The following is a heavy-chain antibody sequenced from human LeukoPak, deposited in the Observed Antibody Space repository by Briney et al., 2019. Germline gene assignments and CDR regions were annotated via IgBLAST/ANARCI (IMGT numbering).Heavy chain of an antibody. CDR2: IYYSGST. V-gene: IGHV4-59*12. CDR1: GGFISSYY. D-gene: IGHD3-22*01. Sequence: SETLSLTCTVSGGFISSYYWSWIRQPPGKGLEWIGYIYYSGSTNYNPSLKSRVTISVDTSKNQFSLKLSSVTAADTAVYYCARVRDYYDSSGYRFDPWGQGTLVTVSS. J-gene: IGHJ5*02. CDR3: ARVRDYYDSSGYRFDP.